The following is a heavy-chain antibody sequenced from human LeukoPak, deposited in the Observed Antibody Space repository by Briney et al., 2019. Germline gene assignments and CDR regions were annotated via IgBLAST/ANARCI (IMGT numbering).Heavy chain of an antibody. CDR3: ARDRSSFNGMDV. Sequence: PGGSLRLSCAASGFTFSNYWMHWVRQVPGKGLVWVSRIASDGSVTNYADSMKGRFTISRDNAKNTLYLQMNSLRFEDTAVYYCARDRSSFNGMDVWGQGTTVTVSS. J-gene: IGHJ6*02. V-gene: IGHV3-74*01. CDR2: IASDGSVT. CDR1: GFTFSNYW.